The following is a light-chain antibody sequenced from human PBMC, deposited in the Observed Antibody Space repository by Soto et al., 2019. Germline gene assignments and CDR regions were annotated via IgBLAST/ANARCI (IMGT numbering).Light chain of an antibody. Sequence: EIVLTQSPATLSLSPGERATLSCSASRSVGNNLAWYQKKPGQAPGLLICAASTRATGIPARFSGSGSGTDFTLTISSLEPEDFAVYYCQQHADWPLTFGGGTKVDIK. V-gene: IGKV3-11*01. CDR1: RSVGNN. CDR2: AAS. J-gene: IGKJ4*01. CDR3: QQHADWPLT.